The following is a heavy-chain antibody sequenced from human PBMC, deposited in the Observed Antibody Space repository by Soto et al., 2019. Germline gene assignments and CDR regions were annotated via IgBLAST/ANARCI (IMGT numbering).Heavy chain of an antibody. CDR3: ARDQLYYNDISGRPLNAFDV. J-gene: IGHJ3*01. CDR1: GFSVDEYG. D-gene: IGHD3-22*01. CDR2: LHRNGKNK. V-gene: IGHV3-20*04. Sequence: GGSLRLSCAASGFSVDEYGMSWVRQVPGKGLEWVSGLHRNGKNKNYADSVEGRFTISRDNAKNSLYLQMNSLRAEDTAVYYCARDQLYYNDISGRPLNAFDVWGQGTMVTVSS.